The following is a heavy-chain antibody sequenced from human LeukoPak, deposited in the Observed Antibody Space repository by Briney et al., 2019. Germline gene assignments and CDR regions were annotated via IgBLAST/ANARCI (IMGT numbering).Heavy chain of an antibody. J-gene: IGHJ4*02. D-gene: IGHD3-10*01. CDR2: LSANGVST. V-gene: IGHV3-23*01. CDR1: GFIFSNYP. Sequence: GGSLRLFCAASGFIFSNYPMSWARQAPGKGLEWVSVLSANGVSTLYANSVKGRFTISRDNPMNTLYLQMSSLRAEDTAVYYCAKDRGYTTGRDFDYWGQGALVTVSS. CDR3: AKDRGYTTGRDFDY.